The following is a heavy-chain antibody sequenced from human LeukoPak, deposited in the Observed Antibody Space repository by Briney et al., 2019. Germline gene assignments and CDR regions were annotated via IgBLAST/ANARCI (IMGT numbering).Heavy chain of an antibody. V-gene: IGHV4-38-2*02. CDR2: IYHSGST. J-gene: IGHJ5*02. D-gene: IGHD3-22*01. Sequence: PSETLSLTCTVSGYSMSGGYYWGWIRQPPGKGLEWIGSIYHSGSTYYNPSLKSRVTISVDTSKNQFSLKLSSVTAADTAVYYCARPYYYDSRIDPWGQGILVTVSS. CDR3: ARPYYYDSRIDP. CDR1: GYSMSGGYY.